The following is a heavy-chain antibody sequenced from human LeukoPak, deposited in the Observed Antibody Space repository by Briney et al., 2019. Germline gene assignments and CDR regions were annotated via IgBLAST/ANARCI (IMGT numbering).Heavy chain of an antibody. CDR3: ARAASLYSPPDY. Sequence: EGSLRLSCAASGFTFSSYWMHWVRQAPGKGLVWVSRINSDGSSTSYADSVKGRFTISRDNAKNTLYLQMNSLRAEDTAVYYCARAASLYSPPDYWGQGTLVTVSS. CDR2: INSDGSST. D-gene: IGHD5-18*01. CDR1: GFTFSSYW. J-gene: IGHJ4*02. V-gene: IGHV3-74*01.